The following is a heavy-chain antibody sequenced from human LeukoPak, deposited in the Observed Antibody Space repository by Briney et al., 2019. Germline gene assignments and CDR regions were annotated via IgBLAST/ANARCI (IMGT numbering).Heavy chain of an antibody. V-gene: IGHV3-30*18. J-gene: IGHJ3*02. D-gene: IGHD3-16*01. CDR1: GFTFSSYV. CDR2: ISYDGSNK. CDR3: AKESRGRAFDI. Sequence: QPGGSLRLSCAASGFTFSSYVMHWVREAPGKGLEWVAVISYDGSNKYYADSVKGRFTISRDNSKNTLYLQMNSLRAEDTAVYYCAKESRGRAFDIWGQGTMVTVSS.